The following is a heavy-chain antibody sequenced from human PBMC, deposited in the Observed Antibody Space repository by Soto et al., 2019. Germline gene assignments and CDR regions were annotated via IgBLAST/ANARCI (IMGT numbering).Heavy chain of an antibody. CDR3: ARDSSSGNSDY. J-gene: IGHJ4*02. CDR1: GFTFSSYA. D-gene: IGHD6-13*01. CDR2: ISYDGSNK. Sequence: QVQLVESGGGVVQPGRSLRLSCAASGFTFSSYAMHWVRQAPGTGLEWVAVISYDGSNKYYADSVKGRFTISRDNSKNTLYLQMNSLRAEDTAVYYCARDSSSGNSDYWGQVTLVTVSS. V-gene: IGHV3-30-3*01.